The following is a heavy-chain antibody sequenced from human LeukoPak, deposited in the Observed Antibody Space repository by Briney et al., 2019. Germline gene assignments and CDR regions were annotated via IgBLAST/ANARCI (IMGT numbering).Heavy chain of an antibody. CDR3: VRDQTVFTILGY. D-gene: IGHD4-17*01. CDR2: TKTDGSDM. Sequence: GGSLRLSCAAAGFTFSNYWMHWVRQAPGKGLVWVAATKTDGSDMQYADSVKGRFAISRDNAKNTVYLQMNSLRDEDTAVYYCVRDQTVFTILGYWGQGTLVTVSS. J-gene: IGHJ4*02. CDR1: GFTFSNYW. V-gene: IGHV3-74*03.